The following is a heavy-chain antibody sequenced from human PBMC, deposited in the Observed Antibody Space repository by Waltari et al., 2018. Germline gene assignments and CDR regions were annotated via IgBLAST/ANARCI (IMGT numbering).Heavy chain of an antibody. D-gene: IGHD3-22*01. Sequence: QVQLQESGPGLGKPSETLSLTCTVSGYSISSGYYRGWIRQPPGKGLEWIGSIYFSGSTYYNPSLKSRVTTSVDTSKNQFSLKLSSVTAADTAVYYCARDPGYYDTSGYPAYFDYWGQGTLVTVSS. V-gene: IGHV4-38-2*02. CDR2: IYFSGST. J-gene: IGHJ4*02. CDR3: ARDPGYYDTSGYPAYFDY. CDR1: GYSISSGYY.